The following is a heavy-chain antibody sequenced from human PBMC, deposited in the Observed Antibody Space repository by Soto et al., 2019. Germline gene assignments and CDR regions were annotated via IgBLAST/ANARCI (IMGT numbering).Heavy chain of an antibody. J-gene: IGHJ6*02. CDR1: GFTFSSYG. Sequence: PGESLKISCAASGFTFSSYGMHWVRQAPGKGLEWVAVISSDAYNKYYADSVKGRFTISRDNSKNTLYLQMNSLRAEDTAVYSCAKDMWLGELSYYCGMDVWGQGTTVTVSS. D-gene: IGHD3-10*01. V-gene: IGHV3-30*18. CDR3: AKDMWLGELSYYCGMDV. CDR2: ISSDAYNK.